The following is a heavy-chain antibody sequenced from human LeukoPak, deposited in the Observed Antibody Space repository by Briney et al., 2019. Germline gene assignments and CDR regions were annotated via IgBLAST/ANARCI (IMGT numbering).Heavy chain of an antibody. J-gene: IGHJ4*02. CDR2: ISAYNGNT. D-gene: IGHD2-21*02. Sequence: ASVKASCKASGYTFTSYGISWVRQAPGQGLEWMGWISAYNGNTNYAQKLQGRVTMTTDTSTSTAYMELRSLRSDDTAVYYCARTKGYCGGDCYKFDYWGQGTLVTVSS. CDR3: ARTKGYCGGDCYKFDY. CDR1: GYTFTSYG. V-gene: IGHV1-18*01.